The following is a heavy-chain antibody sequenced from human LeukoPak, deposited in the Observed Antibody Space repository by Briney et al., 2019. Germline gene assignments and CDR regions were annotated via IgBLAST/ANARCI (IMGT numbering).Heavy chain of an antibody. CDR3: ARSAESSSWVEFDY. CDR1: GYTFTDYY. J-gene: IGHJ4*02. CDR2: INPNSGDT. D-gene: IGHD6-13*01. V-gene: IGHV1-2*02. Sequence: ASVKVSCKASGYTFTDYYIHWVRQAPGQGLEWMGWINPNSGDTDYAQKYQGRVTMTRDTSISASYMELDRLRSDDTAVYYCARSAESSSWVEFDYWGQGTLVTVSS.